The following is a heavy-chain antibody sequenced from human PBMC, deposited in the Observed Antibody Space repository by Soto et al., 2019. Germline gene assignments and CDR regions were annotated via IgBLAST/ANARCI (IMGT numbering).Heavy chain of an antibody. CDR1: GYTFTSYG. CDR2: ISAYNGNT. V-gene: IGHV1-18*01. Sequence: QVQLVQSGAEVKKPGASVKVSCKASGYTFTSYGISWVRQAPGQGLEWMGWISAYNGNTNYAQKLQGRVTMTTDTSTCTVYMELRGLSSDDTAMYYCARLKYYDFWSGYYTTAGAFDIWGQGTMVTVSS. D-gene: IGHD3-3*01. CDR3: ARLKYYDFWSGYYTTAGAFDI. J-gene: IGHJ3*02.